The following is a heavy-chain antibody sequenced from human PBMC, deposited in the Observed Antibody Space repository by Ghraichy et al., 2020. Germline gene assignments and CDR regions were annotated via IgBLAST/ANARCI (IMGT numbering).Heavy chain of an antibody. CDR1: GFTFSSYS. J-gene: IGHJ4*02. CDR2: ISSSSSYI. V-gene: IGHV3-21*01. CDR3: ASARNVLLWFGELNY. D-gene: IGHD3-10*01. Sequence: GGSLRLSCAASGFTFSSYSMNWVRQAPWKGLEWVSSISSSSSYIYYADSVKGRFTISRDNAKNSLYLQMNSLRAEDTAVYYCASARNVLLWFGELNYWGQGTLVTVSS.